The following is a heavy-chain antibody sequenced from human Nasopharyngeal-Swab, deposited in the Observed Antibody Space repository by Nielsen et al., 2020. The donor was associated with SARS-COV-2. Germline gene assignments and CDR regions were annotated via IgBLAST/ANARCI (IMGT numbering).Heavy chain of an antibody. CDR2: FDPEDGET. Sequence: ASVKVSCKVSGYTLTELSMHWVRQAPGKGLEWMGGFDPEDGETIYAQKFQGRVTMTEDTSTDTAYMGLSSLRSEDTAVYYCATGPGIAAAGSGSGWFDPWGQGTLVTVSS. J-gene: IGHJ5*02. CDR1: GYTLTELS. CDR3: ATGPGIAAAGSGSGWFDP. V-gene: IGHV1-24*01. D-gene: IGHD6-13*01.